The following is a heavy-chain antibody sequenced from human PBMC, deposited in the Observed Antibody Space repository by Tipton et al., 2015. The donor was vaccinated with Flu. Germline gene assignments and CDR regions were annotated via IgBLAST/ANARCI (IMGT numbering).Heavy chain of an antibody. D-gene: IGHD7-27*01. V-gene: IGHV4-39*01. Sequence: TLSLTCTVSGGSISISSYYWGWIRQPPGKGLEWIGSIYYSGSTYYNPSLKSRVTISVDTSKNQFSLKLSSVTAADTAVYYCARHGDDHLFDYWGQGTLVTVSS. CDR1: GGSISISSYY. CDR2: IYYSGST. J-gene: IGHJ4*02. CDR3: ARHGDDHLFDY.